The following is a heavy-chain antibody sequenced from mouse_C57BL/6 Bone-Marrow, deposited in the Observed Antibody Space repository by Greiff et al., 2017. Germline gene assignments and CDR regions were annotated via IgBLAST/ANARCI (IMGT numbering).Heavy chain of an antibody. CDR3: ASLLWLRREDY. D-gene: IGHD2-2*01. CDR1: GYTFTSYW. Sequence: VQLQQSGAELAKPGASVKLSCKASGYTFTSYWMHWVKQRPGQGLEWIGYITPSSGYTKYNQKFKDKATLTADKSSSTAYMQLSSRTYEDSAVYYCASLLWLRREDYWGQGTTLTVSS. V-gene: IGHV1-7*01. CDR2: ITPSSGYT. J-gene: IGHJ2*01.